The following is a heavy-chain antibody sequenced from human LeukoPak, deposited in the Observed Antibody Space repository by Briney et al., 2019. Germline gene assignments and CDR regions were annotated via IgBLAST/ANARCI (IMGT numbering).Heavy chain of an antibody. CDR3: ARGHCSGGSCYSDAFDI. CDR1: GGSISSSNW. J-gene: IGHJ3*02. V-gene: IGHV4-4*02. D-gene: IGHD2-15*01. Sequence: SETLSLTCAVSGGSISSSNWWSWVRQPPGKGLEWIGEIYHSGSTNYNPSLKSRVTISVDKSKNQFSLKLSSVTAADTAVYYCARGHCSGGSCYSDAFDIWGQGTMVTVSS. CDR2: IYHSGST.